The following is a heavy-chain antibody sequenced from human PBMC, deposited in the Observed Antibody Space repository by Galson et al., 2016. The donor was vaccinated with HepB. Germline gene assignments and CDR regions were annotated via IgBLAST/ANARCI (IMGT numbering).Heavy chain of an antibody. D-gene: IGHD6-19*01. CDR1: GFTFSSYS. CDR3: AKEHGTGWPNRDY. V-gene: IGHV3-30*18. J-gene: IGHJ4*02. CDR2: ISKNGRAI. Sequence: LRLSCAASGFTFSSYSIHWVRQAPGKGLEWVAVISKNGRAISYADSVKGRFTISRDNSKNTVYLQMNSLRTEDTSLYYCAKEHGTGWPNRDYWGQGALVTVAS.